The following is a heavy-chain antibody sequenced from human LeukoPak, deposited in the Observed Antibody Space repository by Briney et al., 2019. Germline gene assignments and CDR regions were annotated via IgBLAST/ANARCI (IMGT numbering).Heavy chain of an antibody. CDR2: FYNGRP. J-gene: IGHJ6*03. V-gene: IGHV4-59*12. CDR3: ARAQRITMIAVVPGIMDV. CDR1: GDSISSYF. Sequence: SETLSLTCTVSGDSISSYFWNWIRQTPGKGLEWIGFYNGRPNYNPSLKSRVTISVDTSKNQFSLKLSSVTAADTAVYYCARAQRITMIAVVPGIMDVWGKGTTVTVSS. D-gene: IGHD3-22*01.